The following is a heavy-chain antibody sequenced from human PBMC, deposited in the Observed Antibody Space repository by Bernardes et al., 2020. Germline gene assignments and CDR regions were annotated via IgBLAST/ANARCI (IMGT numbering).Heavy chain of an antibody. CDR2: ISYDGSNK. Sequence: GGSLRLSCAASGFTFNNYGMHWVRQAPGKGLEWVAVISYDGSNKNYADSVKGRFTISRDNSKNTLYMQMDSLRAEDTAVYFCAKDYLGYYDLLSGYYDAFDFWGQGTMVTVSP. V-gene: IGHV3-30*18. CDR3: AKDYLGYYDLLSGYYDAFDF. CDR1: GFTFNNYG. J-gene: IGHJ3*01. D-gene: IGHD3-3*01.